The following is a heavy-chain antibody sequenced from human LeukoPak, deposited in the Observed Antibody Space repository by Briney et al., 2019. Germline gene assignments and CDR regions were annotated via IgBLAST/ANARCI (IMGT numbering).Heavy chain of an antibody. J-gene: IGHJ3*01. CDR1: GFTFSSYA. V-gene: IGHV3-23*01. CDR2: INFSGGNT. D-gene: IGHD3-16*02. CDR3: VRDIELST. Sequence: GGSLRLSCAASGFTFSSYAMSWVRQAPGKGLEWVSLINFSGGNTYYADSVKGRFTISRDNSKDTLYLQMNSLRAEDTAIYYCVRDIELSTWGLGTMVTVSS.